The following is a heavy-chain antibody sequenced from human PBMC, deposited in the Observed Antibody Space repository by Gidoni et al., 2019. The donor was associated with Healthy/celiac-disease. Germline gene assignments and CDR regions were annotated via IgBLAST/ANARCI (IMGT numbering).Heavy chain of an antibody. D-gene: IGHD5-12*01. CDR2: INHSGCP. Sequence: QVQLQQRSAGLVKPSETLSLTCAVYGGSFSGYYWSGIRQPPGTGLEWIGEINHSGCPNYNPSLKSRVTISVDPSKNQFSLKLSSVTAADTAVYYCARGSGYGDYWGQGTLVTVSA. J-gene: IGHJ4*02. CDR3: ARGSGYGDY. CDR1: GGSFSGYY. V-gene: IGHV4-34*01.